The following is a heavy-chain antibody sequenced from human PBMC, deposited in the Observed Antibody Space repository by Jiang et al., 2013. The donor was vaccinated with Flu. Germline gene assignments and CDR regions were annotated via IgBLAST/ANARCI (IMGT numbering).Heavy chain of an antibody. D-gene: IGHD6-13*01. CDR2: IYPGDSDT. J-gene: IGHJ6*02. V-gene: IGHV5-51*01. Sequence: GAEVKKPGESLKISCQGSGYSFTTSWIGWVRQMPGKGLEWMGIIYPGDSDTRYSPSFQGQVTISADKSISTAYMELSSLRSEDTAVYYCAFGYSSSFARMDVWAKGPRSPSP. CDR1: GYSFTTSW. CDR3: AFGYSSSFARMDV.